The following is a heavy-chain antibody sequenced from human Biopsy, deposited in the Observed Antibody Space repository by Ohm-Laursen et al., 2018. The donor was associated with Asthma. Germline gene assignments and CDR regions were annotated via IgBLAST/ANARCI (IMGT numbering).Heavy chain of an antibody. CDR3: ARGVDRVTGLLDHFDS. CDR2: IHHSGT. V-gene: IGHV4-31*03. Sequence: SQTLSLTCTVSGDSITSGGCCWNWIRQHPGKGLEWIGYIHHSGTNYNPSLKSRVTISIDASKNQFSLKLTSVTAADTAVYYCARGVDRVTGLLDHFDSWGQGTLVTVSS. D-gene: IGHD2-21*02. CDR1: GDSITSGGCC. J-gene: IGHJ4*02.